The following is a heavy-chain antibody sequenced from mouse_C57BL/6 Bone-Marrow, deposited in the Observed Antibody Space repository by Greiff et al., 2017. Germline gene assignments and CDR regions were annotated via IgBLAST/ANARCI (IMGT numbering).Heavy chain of an antibody. CDR3: ARHPTGTGNYFDY. Sequence: DVQLVESGGGLVQPGGSLKLSCAASGFTFSDYYMYWVRQTPEKRLEWVAYISNGGGSTYYPDTVKGRFTISRDNAKNTLYLQMSRLKSEDTAMYNCARHPTGTGNYFDYWGQGTTLTVSS. CDR2: ISNGGGST. CDR1: GFTFSDYY. D-gene: IGHD4-1*01. J-gene: IGHJ2*01. V-gene: IGHV5-12*01.